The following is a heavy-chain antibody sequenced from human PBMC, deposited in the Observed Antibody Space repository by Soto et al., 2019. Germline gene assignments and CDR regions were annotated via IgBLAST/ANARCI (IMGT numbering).Heavy chain of an antibody. Sequence: SVKVSCKASGGTFSSYAISWVRQAPGQGLEWMGGIIPIFGTANYAQKFQGRVTITADESTSTAYMELSSLRSEDTAVYYCAFGDYYDSSGYYYGFGGIDYWGQGTLVTVSS. CDR2: IIPIFGTA. CDR3: AFGDYYDSSGYYYGFGGIDY. J-gene: IGHJ4*02. CDR1: GGTFSSYA. V-gene: IGHV1-69*13. D-gene: IGHD3-22*01.